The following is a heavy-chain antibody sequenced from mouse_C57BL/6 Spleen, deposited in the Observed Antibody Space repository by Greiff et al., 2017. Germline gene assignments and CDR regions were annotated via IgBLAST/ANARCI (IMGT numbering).Heavy chain of an antibody. CDR2: IDPSDSYT. D-gene: IGHD2-12*01. J-gene: IGHJ4*01. Sequence: QVQLKQPGAELVMPGASVKLSCKASGYTFTSYWMHWVKQRPGQGLEWIGEIDPSDSYTNYNQKFKGKSTLTVDKSSSTAYMQLSSLTSEDSAVYYCAGTIERDAMDYWGQGTSVTVSS. V-gene: IGHV1-69*01. CDR1: GYTFTSYW. CDR3: AGTIERDAMDY.